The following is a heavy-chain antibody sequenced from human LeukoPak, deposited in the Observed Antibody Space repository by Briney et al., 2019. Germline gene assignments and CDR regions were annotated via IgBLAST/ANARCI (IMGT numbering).Heavy chain of an antibody. Sequence: PGGSLRLSCAASGFTFSSYAMSWVRQAPGKGLEWVSAISGSGGSTYYADSVKGRFTISRDNSKNTLYLQMNSLRAEDTAVYYCVKKFDCLSTSCYTYFDYWGQGTLVTVSS. CDR1: GFTFSSYA. V-gene: IGHV3-23*01. D-gene: IGHD2-2*02. J-gene: IGHJ4*02. CDR3: VKKFDCLSTSCYTYFDY. CDR2: ISGSGGST.